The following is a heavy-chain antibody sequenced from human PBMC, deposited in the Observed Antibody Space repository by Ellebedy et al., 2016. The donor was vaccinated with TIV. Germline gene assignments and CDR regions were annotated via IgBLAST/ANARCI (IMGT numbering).Heavy chain of an antibody. Sequence: ASVKVSCXASGYIFTSYLIHWVRQAPGQGLEWMGIINPSAGSTNYPQKFQGRVTVTSNTSTSTVYMELSSLRSEDTAVYYCARRDGMDVWGQGTTVTVSS. J-gene: IGHJ6*02. V-gene: IGHV1-46*01. CDR3: ARRDGMDV. CDR1: GYIFTSYL. CDR2: INPSAGST.